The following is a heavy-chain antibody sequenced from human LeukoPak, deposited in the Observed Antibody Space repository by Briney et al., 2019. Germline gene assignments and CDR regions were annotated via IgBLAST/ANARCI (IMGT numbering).Heavy chain of an antibody. CDR1: GFTFSSYA. CDR2: ISGSGGST. Sequence: GGSLRLSCAASGFTFSSYAMSWVRQAPGEGLEWVSVISGSGGSTYYADSVKGRFTISRDNSKNTLYLQMNSLRAEDTAVYYCAKDRGSDWKSFDYWGQGTLVTVSS. D-gene: IGHD6-19*01. J-gene: IGHJ4*02. V-gene: IGHV3-23*01. CDR3: AKDRGSDWKSFDY.